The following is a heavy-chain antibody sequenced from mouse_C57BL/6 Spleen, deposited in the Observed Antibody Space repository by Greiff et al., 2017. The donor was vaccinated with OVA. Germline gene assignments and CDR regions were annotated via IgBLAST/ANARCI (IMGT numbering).Heavy chain of an antibody. V-gene: IGHV1-52*01. CDR3: AREAQATWGFAY. D-gene: IGHD3-2*02. CDR1: GYTFTSYW. Sequence: QVQLQQPGAELVRPGSSVKLSCNASGYTFTSYWMHWVKQRPIQGLEWIGNIDPSDSETHYNQKFKDKATLTVDKSSSTAYMQLSSLTSEDSAVYYCAREAQATWGFAYWGQGTLVTVSA. J-gene: IGHJ3*01. CDR2: IDPSDSET.